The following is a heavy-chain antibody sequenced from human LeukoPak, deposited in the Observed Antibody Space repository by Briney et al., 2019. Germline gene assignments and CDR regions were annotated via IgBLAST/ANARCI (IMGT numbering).Heavy chain of an antibody. D-gene: IGHD6-13*01. Sequence: ASVKVSCKASGYTFTSYAMNWVRQAPGQGLEWMGWINTNTGNLTYAQGFTGRFVFSLDTSVSTAYLQISSLKAEDTAVYYCARGGSGRSGIAAAGTTDYWGQGTLVTVSS. J-gene: IGHJ4*02. CDR2: INTNTGNL. CDR3: ARGGSGRSGIAAAGTTDY. V-gene: IGHV7-4-1*02. CDR1: GYTFTSYA.